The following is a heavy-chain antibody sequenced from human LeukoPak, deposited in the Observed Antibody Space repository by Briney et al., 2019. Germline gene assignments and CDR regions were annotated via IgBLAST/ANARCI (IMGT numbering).Heavy chain of an antibody. CDR3: ARSGAYYDILTGYPNWFDP. V-gene: IGHV3-48*04. CDR1: GFTFSSYT. CDR2: ISSSGSTI. D-gene: IGHD3-9*01. J-gene: IGHJ5*02. Sequence: GGSLRLSCAASGFTFSSYTVNWIRQAPGKGLEWVSYISSSGSTIYYADSVKGRFTISRDNAKNSLYLQMNSLRAEDTAVYYCARSGAYYDILTGYPNWFDPWGQGTLVTVSS.